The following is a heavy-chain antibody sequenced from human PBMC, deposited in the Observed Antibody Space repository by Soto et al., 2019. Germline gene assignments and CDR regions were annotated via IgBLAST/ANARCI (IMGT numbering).Heavy chain of an antibody. J-gene: IGHJ4*02. V-gene: IGHV4-30-4*01. Sequence: PSETLSLTCTVSGGSISSGDYYWSWIRQPPGKGLEWIGYIYYSGSTYYNPSLKSRVTISVDTSKNQFSLKLSSVTAAETAVYYCARGRTYYYHSSGHYYADYFDYWGQGTRVTAPQ. CDR1: GGSISSGDYY. CDR3: ARGRTYYYHSSGHYYADYFDY. D-gene: IGHD3-22*01. CDR2: IYYSGST.